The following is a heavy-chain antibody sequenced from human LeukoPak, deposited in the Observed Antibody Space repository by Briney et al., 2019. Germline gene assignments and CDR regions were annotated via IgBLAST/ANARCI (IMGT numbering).Heavy chain of an antibody. CDR1: GFTFSSYG. D-gene: IGHD2-21*02. CDR2: ISYDGSNK. V-gene: IGHV3-30*03. CDR3: TRAVAVTASDS. Sequence: PGGSLRLSCAASGFTFSSYGMHWVRQAPGKGLEWVAVISYDGSNKYYADSVKGRFTISRDNAKNTLYLQMSSLRAEDTAVYYCTRAVAVTASDSWGQGTLVTVSS. J-gene: IGHJ4*02.